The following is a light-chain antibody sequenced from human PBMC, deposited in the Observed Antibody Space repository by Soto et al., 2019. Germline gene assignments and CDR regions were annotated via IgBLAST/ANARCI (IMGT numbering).Light chain of an antibody. V-gene: IGKV1-12*01. CDR3: QQANSFPIT. J-gene: IGKJ5*01. CDR2: AAY. CDR1: HGISSW. Sequence: DVQMTQSPSSVSASVGDRVTITCRASHGISSWLAWYQQKPGKAPKHLIYAAYRLQSVVPSRFSGSGSRTDFALTISSLQPEEFAHYNCQQANSFPITFGQGTRLEIK.